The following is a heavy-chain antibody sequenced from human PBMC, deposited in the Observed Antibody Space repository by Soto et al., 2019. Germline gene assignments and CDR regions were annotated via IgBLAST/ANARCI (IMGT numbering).Heavy chain of an antibody. D-gene: IGHD3-22*01. CDR3: ARGGSKFNYDSSGYYYGPYFDY. V-gene: IGHV4-30-2*01. J-gene: IGHJ4*02. CDR2: IYHSGST. CDR1: GGSISSGGYS. Sequence: SETLSLTCAVSGGSISSGGYSWSWIRQPPGKGLEWIGYIYHSGSTYYNPSLRSRVTISVDRSKNQFSLKLSSVTAADTAVYYCARGGSKFNYDSSGYYYGPYFDYWGQGTLVTVSS.